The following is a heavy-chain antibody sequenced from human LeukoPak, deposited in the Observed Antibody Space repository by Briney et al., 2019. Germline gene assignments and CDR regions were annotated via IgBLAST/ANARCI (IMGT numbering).Heavy chain of an antibody. V-gene: IGHV3-30*03. CDR2: MSDDGRNK. J-gene: IGHJ4*02. CDR1: GFSFISYG. Sequence: GGSLRLSCAASGFSFISYGMHWVRQAPGKGLEWVGVMSDDGRNKKYADSVKGRFTISRDNSKDTLYLQMNSLRAEDTAVYYYARDTAMVLHYWGQGTLVTVSS. CDR3: ARDTAMVLHY. D-gene: IGHD5-18*01.